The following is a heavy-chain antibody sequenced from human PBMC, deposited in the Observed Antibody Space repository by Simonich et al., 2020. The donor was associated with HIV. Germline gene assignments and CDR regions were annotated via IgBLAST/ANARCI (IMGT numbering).Heavy chain of an antibody. CDR2: ISWNSGSI. Sequence: EVQLVESGGGLVQPGRSLRLSCAASGFTFDDYARHWVRQAPCKGLEWVSSISWNSGSIGYADSVQGRFTISRDNAKNSLYLQMNSLRAEDMALYYCAKDRYSSSSGSFDYWGQGTLVTVSS. V-gene: IGHV3-9*03. D-gene: IGHD6-6*01. J-gene: IGHJ4*02. CDR3: AKDRYSSSSGSFDY. CDR1: GFTFDDYA.